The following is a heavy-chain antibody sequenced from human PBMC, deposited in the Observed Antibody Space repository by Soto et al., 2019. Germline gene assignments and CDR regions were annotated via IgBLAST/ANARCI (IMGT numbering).Heavy chain of an antibody. J-gene: IGHJ3*02. V-gene: IGHV3-49*03. CDR3: TRVPPMVRGVLRAFDI. D-gene: IGHD3-10*01. CDR1: GFTFGDYA. CDR2: IRSKAYGGTT. Sequence: GGSLRLSCTASGFTFGDYAMSWFRQAPGKGLEWVGFIRSKAYGGTTEYAASVKGRFTISRDDSKGIAFLQMNSLKTGDTAVYYCTRVPPMVRGVLRAFDIWGQGTMVTVSS.